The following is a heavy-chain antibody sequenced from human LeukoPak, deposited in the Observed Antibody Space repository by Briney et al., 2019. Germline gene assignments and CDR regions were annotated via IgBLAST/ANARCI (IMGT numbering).Heavy chain of an antibody. CDR1: GYTFTSYA. Sequence: ASVKVSCKASGYTFTSYAMNWVRQAPGQGLEWMGWINTNTGNPTYAQGFTGRFVFSLDTSVSTAYLQISSLKAEDTAVYYCARLRSDDYVWGSYRYFDYWGQGTLVTVSS. CDR3: ARLRSDDYVWGSYRYFDY. CDR2: INTNTGNP. J-gene: IGHJ4*02. V-gene: IGHV7-4-1*02. D-gene: IGHD3-16*02.